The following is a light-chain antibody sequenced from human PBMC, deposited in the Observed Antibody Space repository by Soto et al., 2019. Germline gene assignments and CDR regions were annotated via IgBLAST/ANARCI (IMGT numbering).Light chain of an antibody. Sequence: QSALTQPASVSGSPGQSITISCTGTSSDVGGYKFVSWFQQHPGKAPKLMMYEVSYRPSGVSNRFSGSKSGNTASLTISGLRAEDEADYYCSSLTTNTTLVFGGGTKVTVL. J-gene: IGLJ2*01. CDR1: SSDVGGYKF. CDR3: SSLTTNTTLV. CDR2: EVS. V-gene: IGLV2-14*01.